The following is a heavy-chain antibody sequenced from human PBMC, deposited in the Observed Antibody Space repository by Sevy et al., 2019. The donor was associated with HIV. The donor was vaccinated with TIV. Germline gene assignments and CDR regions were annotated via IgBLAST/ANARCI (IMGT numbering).Heavy chain of an antibody. J-gene: IGHJ4*02. CDR3: TSYYF. V-gene: IGHV3-7*01. CDR1: GFVFSSHW. Sequence: GGSLRLSCEASGFVFSSHWMTWVRQAPGKGLEWVANIKQDGSEKYYVDSVKGRFTISRDNAKNSLYLRMNRLRVEDTAMYYCTSYYFWGQGSLVTVSS. CDR2: IKQDGSEK. D-gene: IGHD3-10*01.